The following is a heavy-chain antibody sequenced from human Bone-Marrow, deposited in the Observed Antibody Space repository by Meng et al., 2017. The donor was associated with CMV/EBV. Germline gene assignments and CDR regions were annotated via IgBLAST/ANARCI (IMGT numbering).Heavy chain of an antibody. V-gene: IGHV1-2*02. CDR3: ARVKGDTAMVGDAFDI. CDR2: INPNSGGT. Sequence: SVKVSCKASGYTFTGYYMHWVRQAPGQGLEWMGWINPNSGGTNYAQKFQGRVTMTRDTSISTAYMELSRLRSDDTAVYYCARVKGDTAMVGDAFDIWGQGTMVTVSS. CDR1: GYTFTGYY. D-gene: IGHD5-18*01. J-gene: IGHJ3*02.